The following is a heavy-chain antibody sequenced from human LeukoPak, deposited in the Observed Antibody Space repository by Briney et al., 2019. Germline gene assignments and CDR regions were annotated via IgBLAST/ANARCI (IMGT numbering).Heavy chain of an antibody. CDR3: ARDPPSITIFGVVQDY. CDR2: IYSTGST. D-gene: IGHD3-3*01. CDR1: GFSVSSTY. Sequence: GGSLRLSCAASGFSVSSTYMSWVRQAPGKGLEWVSVIYSTGSTYNADSVKGRFTISRDNSKNTLYLQMNSLRAEDTAVYYCARDPPSITIFGVVQDYWGQGTLVTVSS. J-gene: IGHJ4*02. V-gene: IGHV3-53*01.